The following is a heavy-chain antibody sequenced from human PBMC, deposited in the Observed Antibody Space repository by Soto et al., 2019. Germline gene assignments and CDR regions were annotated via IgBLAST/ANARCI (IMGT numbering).Heavy chain of an antibody. J-gene: IGHJ3*02. D-gene: IGHD3-22*01. CDR1: GLTFSGYW. CDR2: IKQDGSEK. CDR3: ARDESYYDSSAYYDAFDI. Sequence: PGGSLRLSCAASGLTFSGYWMTWVRQAPGKGLEWVANIKQDGSEKYYVDSVKGRFTISRDNAKNSLYLQMNSLRAEDTAVYYCARDESYYDSSAYYDAFDIWGQGTMVTVSS. V-gene: IGHV3-7*01.